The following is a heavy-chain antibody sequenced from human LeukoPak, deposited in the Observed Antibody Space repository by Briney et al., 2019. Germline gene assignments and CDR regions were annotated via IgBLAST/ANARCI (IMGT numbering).Heavy chain of an antibody. CDR2: LYTSGNT. V-gene: IGHV4-4*07. CDR1: GASISTYY. Sequence: SETLSLTCTVSGASISTYYYNWIRQPAGKGLEWIGRLYTSGNTNYNPSLKSRVTISVDTSKNQFSLKLSSVTAADTAVYYCARESGYCSSTSCYRAGWFDPWGQGTLVTVSS. CDR3: ARESGYCSSTSCYRAGWFDP. D-gene: IGHD2-2*02. J-gene: IGHJ5*02.